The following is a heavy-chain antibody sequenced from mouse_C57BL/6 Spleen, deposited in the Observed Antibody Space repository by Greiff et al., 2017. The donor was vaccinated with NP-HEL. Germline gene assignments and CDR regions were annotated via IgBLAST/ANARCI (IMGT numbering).Heavy chain of an antibody. CDR1: GYTFTSYW. CDR2: INPSNGGT. J-gene: IGHJ4*01. CDR3: ARRGGNWAMDY. Sequence: VQLQQSGTELVKPGASVKLSCKASGYTFTSYWMHWVKQRPGQGLEWIGNINPSNGGTNYNEEFKSKATLTVDKSFSTAYMQLSSLTSEDSAVYYCARRGGNWAMDYWGQGTSVTVSS. V-gene: IGHV1-53*01. D-gene: IGHD2-1*01.